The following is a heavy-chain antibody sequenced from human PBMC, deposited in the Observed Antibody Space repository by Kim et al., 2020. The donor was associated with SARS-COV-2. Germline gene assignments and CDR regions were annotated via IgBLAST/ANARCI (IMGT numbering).Heavy chain of an antibody. CDR2: T. J-gene: IGHJ4*02. D-gene: IGHD6-6*01. Sequence: TNDAQKFQGRVTITRETSANTAYMELSSLRSEDTAMYYCAKYSSSSGVDYWGQGTPVTVSS. V-gene: IGHV1-3*01. CDR3: AKYSSSSGVDY.